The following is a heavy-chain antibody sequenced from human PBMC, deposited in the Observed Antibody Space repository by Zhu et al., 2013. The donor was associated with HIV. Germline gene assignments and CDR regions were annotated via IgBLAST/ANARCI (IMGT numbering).Heavy chain of an antibody. J-gene: IGHJ4*02. Sequence: VQLRQSGSEMKMPGSAVKISCRVSGYTFTEHRIYWVRQAPGKRLEWVGLIHPVNGETIYAETFSDRVTITADRALNTAYLELTGLRSDDTAMYYCVTSSGTSPAYWGQGTLVTVSS. CDR1: GYTFTEHR. CDR2: IHPVNGET. CDR3: VTSSGTSPAY. D-gene: IGHD1-1*01. V-gene: IGHV1-69-2*01.